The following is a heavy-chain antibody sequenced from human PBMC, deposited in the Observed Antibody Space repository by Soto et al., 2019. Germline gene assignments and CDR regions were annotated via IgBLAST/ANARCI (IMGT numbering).Heavy chain of an antibody. D-gene: IGHD2-15*01. CDR3: ASIASPDAY. V-gene: IGHV3-48*02. CDR1: GFTFNSYS. J-gene: IGHJ4*02. CDR2: INSGSSSV. Sequence: EVQLVESGGGLVQPGGSLRLSCVASGFTFNSYSMNWVRQAPGKGLEWMSYINSGSSSVFYADSVKGRFTISRDNAKNALYLQINSLRDEDTAVYDGASIASPDAYLGQGSLVTVSS.